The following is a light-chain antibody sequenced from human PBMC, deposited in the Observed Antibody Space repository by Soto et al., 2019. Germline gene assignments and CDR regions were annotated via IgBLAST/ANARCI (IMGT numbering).Light chain of an antibody. V-gene: IGKV3-11*01. CDR1: QSVSSY. Sequence: EIVLTQSPSTLSFSPWERSTLSFRASQSVSSYLAWYQQKPGQAPRLLIYDASTRATGIPDRFSGSGSGTDFTLTISSLEPEDFAVYYCQQRSNWPPTFGQGTRLEIK. J-gene: IGKJ5*01. CDR3: QQRSNWPPT. CDR2: DAS.